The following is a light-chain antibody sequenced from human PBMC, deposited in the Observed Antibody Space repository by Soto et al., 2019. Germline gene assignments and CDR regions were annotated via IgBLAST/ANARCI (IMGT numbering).Light chain of an antibody. CDR1: QRISSGY. CDR2: GAS. Sequence: EIVLTQSPGTLSLSPGERASLCCWASQRISSGYLAWYQQKPGQAPRLLIYGASNRATDIPDRFSGRGSGTDFTLTISRLEPEDFAVYYCQQYGSSPPSSTFGQGTRLEIK. CDR3: QQYGSSPPSST. J-gene: IGKJ5*01. V-gene: IGKV3-20*01.